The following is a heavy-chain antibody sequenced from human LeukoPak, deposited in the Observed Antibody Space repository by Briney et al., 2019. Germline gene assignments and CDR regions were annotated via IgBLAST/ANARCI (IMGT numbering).Heavy chain of an antibody. CDR2: ISSSGSTI. CDR1: GFTFSSYE. D-gene: IGHD3-10*01. CDR3: ASRQLDGSGSYYHAGSFDY. J-gene: IGHJ4*02. V-gene: IGHV3-48*03. Sequence: QPGGSLRLSCAASGFTFSSYEMNWVRQAPGKGLEWVSYISSSGSTIYYADSVKGRFTISRDNAKNSLYLQMNSLRAEDTAVYYCASRQLDGSGSYYHAGSFDYWGQGTLVTVSS.